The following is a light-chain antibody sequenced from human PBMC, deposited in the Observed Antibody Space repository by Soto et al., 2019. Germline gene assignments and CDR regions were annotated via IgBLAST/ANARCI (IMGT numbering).Light chain of an antibody. V-gene: IGKV3-20*01. J-gene: IGKJ1*01. CDR3: QQYGSSPPRT. CDR2: GAS. CDR1: QSVSNDF. Sequence: EIVLTQSPGILSLSPGERATLSCRASQSVSNDFLAWYQQKPGQAPRLLIYGASTRATDVPDRFSGSGSGADFTLTISRLEPEDFAVYYCQQYGSSPPRTFGQGNKV.